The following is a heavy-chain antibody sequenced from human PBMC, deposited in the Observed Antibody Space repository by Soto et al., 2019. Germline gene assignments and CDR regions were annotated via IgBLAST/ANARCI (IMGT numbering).Heavy chain of an antibody. CDR1: GGSISSSSYY. V-gene: IGHV4-39*01. CDR2: IYYSGST. D-gene: IGHD3-16*02. Sequence: SETLSLTCTVSGGSISSSSYYWGWIRQPPGKGLEWIGSIYYSGSTYYNPSLKSRVTISVDTSKNQFSLKLSSVTAAGTAFYYCAGSYDYIWGSYRHAPGVEGDYWGQGTLVTVSS. CDR3: AGSYDYIWGSYRHAPGVEGDY. J-gene: IGHJ4*02.